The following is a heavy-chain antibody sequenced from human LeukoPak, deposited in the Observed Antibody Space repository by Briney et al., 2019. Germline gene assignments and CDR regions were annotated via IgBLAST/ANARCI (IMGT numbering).Heavy chain of an antibody. CDR3: ARSWAIFGVVIIGGYFDY. CDR1: GYTFTSYY. D-gene: IGHD3-3*01. J-gene: IGHJ4*02. V-gene: IGHV1-46*01. Sequence: ASVKVSCKAFGYTFTSYYMHWVRQAPGQGLEWMGIINPSGGSTSYAQKFQGRVTMTRDTSTSTVYMELSSLRSEDTAVYYCARSWAIFGVVIIGGYFDYWGQGTLVTVSP. CDR2: INPSGGST.